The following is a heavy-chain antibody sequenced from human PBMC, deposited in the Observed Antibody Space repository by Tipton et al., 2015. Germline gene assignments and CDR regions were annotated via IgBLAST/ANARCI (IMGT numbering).Heavy chain of an antibody. CDR3: ACHDYDLLTRDYQTVDY. Sequence: GLVKPSETLSLTCAVSAYSISSDYYWGWIRQPPGKGLEWIGSISHSGNTYYNPSLKSPVTMSRDTSKNQFSLRLSSVTAADTAVYYCACHDYDLLTRDYQTVDYWGQGTVVTVSS. J-gene: IGHJ4*02. D-gene: IGHD3-9*01. CDR1: AYSISSDYY. CDR2: ISHSGNT. V-gene: IGHV4-38-2*01.